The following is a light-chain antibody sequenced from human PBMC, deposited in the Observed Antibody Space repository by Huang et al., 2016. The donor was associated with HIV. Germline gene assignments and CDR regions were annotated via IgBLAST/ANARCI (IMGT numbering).Light chain of an antibody. Sequence: DIVMTQSPDSLAVSLGERATITCVSSQSGLYPSNNRNHFAWYQQKPRQPPKLLIYWAETRESEVPDRFRGSGSATDFTLTIDNLQAEDVALYFCQQYYSIPGFGQGTYVEV. J-gene: IGKJ1*01. CDR2: WAE. CDR1: QSGLYPSNNRNH. V-gene: IGKV4-1*01. CDR3: QQYYSIPG.